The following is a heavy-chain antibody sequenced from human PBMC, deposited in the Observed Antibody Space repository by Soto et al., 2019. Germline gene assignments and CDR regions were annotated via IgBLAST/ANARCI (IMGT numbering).Heavy chain of an antibody. CDR3: ARINVTLDL. V-gene: IGHV4-39*01. Sequence: QWQLQESGPGLVGPSETLSLTCTVSGGSINTYNLFWAWVRQPPGKGLEWIASIHYGGNAYYSPSLSPRFTISRDTSDNRVSLEMTSVTAADTAVYYCARINVTLDLWGQGTLVTVSS. D-gene: IGHD2-21*02. J-gene: IGHJ4*02. CDR2: IHYGGNA. CDR1: GGSINTYNLF.